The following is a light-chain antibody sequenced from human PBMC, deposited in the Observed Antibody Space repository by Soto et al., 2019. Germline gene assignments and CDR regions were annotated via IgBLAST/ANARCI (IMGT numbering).Light chain of an antibody. CDR2: PAS. CDR1: QGIGTW. V-gene: IGKV1-12*01. Sequence: DIQMTQSPSSVSASVGDRVTITCRASQGIGTWLAWYQQKPGEAPKLLIYPASSLQSGVPSRFSGSGSGTDFSLTISRLQPEDFATYFCLYPPSFPIAFAQGTRLEI. J-gene: IGKJ5*01. CDR3: LYPPSFPIA.